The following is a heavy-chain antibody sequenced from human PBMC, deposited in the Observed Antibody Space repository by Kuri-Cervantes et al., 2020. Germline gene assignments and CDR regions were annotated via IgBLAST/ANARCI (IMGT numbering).Heavy chain of an antibody. V-gene: IGHV4-59*01. D-gene: IGHD2-2*01. CDR2: IYYSGST. CDR1: GGSISSYY. Sequence: GSLRLSCTVSGGSISSYYWSWIRQPPGKGLEWIGYIYYSGSTNYNPSLKSRVTISVDTSKNQFSLKLSSVTAADTAVYYCARKAPDIVVVPAATVYYYYGMDVWAQGTTVTVSS. CDR3: ARKAPDIVVVPAATVYYYYGMDV. J-gene: IGHJ6*02.